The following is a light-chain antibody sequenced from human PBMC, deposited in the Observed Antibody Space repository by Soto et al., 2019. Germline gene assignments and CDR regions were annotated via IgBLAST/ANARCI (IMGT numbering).Light chain of an antibody. CDR2: DVS. CDR3: AAWDDSLRGRV. V-gene: IGLV2-14*01. J-gene: IGLJ2*01. Sequence: QSALTQPASVSGSPGQSITISCTGTSSDVGGYNYVSWYQQHPGKAPKLMIYDVSNRPSGVSNRFSGSKSGNTASLTISGLQAEDEADYYCAAWDDSLRGRVFGGGTQLTVL. CDR1: SSDVGGYNY.